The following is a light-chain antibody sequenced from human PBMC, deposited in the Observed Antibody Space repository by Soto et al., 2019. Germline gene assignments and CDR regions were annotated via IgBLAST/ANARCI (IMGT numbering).Light chain of an antibody. J-gene: IGKJ1*01. CDR3: QQYDNWPWT. Sequence: EKVMTQSPATLSVSPGERATLSCRASQSVGSDLAWYQQKPGQPPRLLIYDASTRATGIPSRFSGSGSGTEFTLTISSLKSEDFAVYYCQQYDNWPWTFGQGTKLDIX. CDR2: DAS. V-gene: IGKV3-15*01. CDR1: QSVGSD.